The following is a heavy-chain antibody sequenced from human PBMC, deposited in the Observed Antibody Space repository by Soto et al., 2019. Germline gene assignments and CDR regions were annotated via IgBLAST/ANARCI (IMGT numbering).Heavy chain of an antibody. CDR2: IYYSGST. Sequence: SETLSLTCTVSGGSISSSSHHWAWIRQPPGKGLEWIGSIYYSGSTYYNPSLKSRVTISVDTSKNQFSLKLSSVTAADTAVYYCARRRYDFWSGYFDYWGQGTLVTVSS. CDR1: GGSISSSSHH. D-gene: IGHD3-3*01. J-gene: IGHJ4*02. V-gene: IGHV4-39*01. CDR3: ARRRYDFWSGYFDY.